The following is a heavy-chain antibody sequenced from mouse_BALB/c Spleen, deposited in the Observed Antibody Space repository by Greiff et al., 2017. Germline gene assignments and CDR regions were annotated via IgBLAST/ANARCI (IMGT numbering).Heavy chain of an antibody. V-gene: IGHV2-2*02. CDR3: ARNFPGLRRYFDV. CDR1: GFSLTSYG. Sequence: QVQLKESGPGLVQPAQSLSITCTASGFSLTSYGVHWVRQSPGKGLEWLGAIWSGGSTDYNAAFLSRLSISKDNSKSQVFFKMNSLQANDTAIYYCARNFPGLRRYFDVWGAGTTVTVSS. CDR2: IWSGGST. D-gene: IGHD2-2*01. J-gene: IGHJ1*01.